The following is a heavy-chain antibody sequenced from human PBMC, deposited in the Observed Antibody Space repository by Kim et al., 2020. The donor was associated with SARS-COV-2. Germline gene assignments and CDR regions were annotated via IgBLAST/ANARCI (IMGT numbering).Heavy chain of an antibody. J-gene: IGHJ4*02. CDR1: GFTFSSYA. Sequence: GGSLRLSCAASGFTFSSYAMSWVRQAPGKGLEWVSSISGSGGTSTYYVDSVMGRFTISRDNSKNTMYLQMNSPRVDDTAVYYCAKDWRVREVMPHFDYLGQGNLVTVS. V-gene: IGHV3-23*01. CDR2: ISGSGGTST. D-gene: IGHD3-10*01. CDR3: AKDWRVREVMPHFDY.